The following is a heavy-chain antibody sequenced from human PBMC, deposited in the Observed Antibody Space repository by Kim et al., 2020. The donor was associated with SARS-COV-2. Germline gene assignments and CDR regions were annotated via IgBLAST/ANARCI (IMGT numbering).Heavy chain of an antibody. V-gene: IGHV1-3*01. J-gene: IGHJ3*02. CDR3: ARESPGAFDI. Sequence: NTKYSQKFQGRVTITRDTSASTAYMELSSLRSEDTAVYYCARESPGAFDIWGQGTMVTVSS. CDR2: NT.